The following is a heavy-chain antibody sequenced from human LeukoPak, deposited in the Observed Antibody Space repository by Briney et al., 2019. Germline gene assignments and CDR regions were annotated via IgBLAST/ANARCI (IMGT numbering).Heavy chain of an antibody. CDR2: ISGSGGST. CDR3: TKDLRVGPYYFDY. J-gene: IGHJ4*02. Sequence: GSLRLSCAASGFTFSSYAMSWVRQAPGKGLEWVSAISGSGGSTYYTDSVKGRFTISRDNSKNTLYLQMNSLRAEDTAVYYCTKDLRVGPYYFDYWGQGTLVTVSS. CDR1: GFTFSSYA. V-gene: IGHV3-23*01. D-gene: IGHD1-26*01.